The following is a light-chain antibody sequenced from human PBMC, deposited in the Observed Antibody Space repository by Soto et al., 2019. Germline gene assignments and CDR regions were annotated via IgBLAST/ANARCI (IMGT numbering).Light chain of an antibody. CDR2: EVS. CDR3: SAYTTSSTLVV. Sequence: QSALTQPASVSGSPGQSITISCTGTGSDVGGYNYVSWYQQHPGKAPKLMIFEVSNRPSGVSNRFSGSKSGNTAALTISGLQAEDEADYYCSAYTTSSTLVVCGPGTKLTVL. CDR1: GSDVGGYNY. V-gene: IGLV2-14*01. J-gene: IGLJ1*01.